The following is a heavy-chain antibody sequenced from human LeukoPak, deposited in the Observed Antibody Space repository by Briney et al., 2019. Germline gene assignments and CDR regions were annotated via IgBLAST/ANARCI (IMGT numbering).Heavy chain of an antibody. CDR3: ARHVFSDGSPFDS. J-gene: IGHJ4*02. CDR2: ISYTGST. Sequence: PSETRSLTCTVSGDSITNNHWSWLRQPPGKGLEWIGHISYTGSTNYNPSLKTRLTMSLDTSKNHFSLTLTSVTAADTALYYCARHVFSDGSPFDSWGQGSLVTVSS. CDR1: GDSITNNH. V-gene: IGHV4-59*08. D-gene: IGHD3-10*01.